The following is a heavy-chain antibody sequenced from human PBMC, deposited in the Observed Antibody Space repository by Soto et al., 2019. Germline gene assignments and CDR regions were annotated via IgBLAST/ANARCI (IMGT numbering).Heavy chain of an antibody. J-gene: IGHJ4*02. Sequence: SETLSLTCTVSGASISSYYWSWIRQPPGKGLEWIGYIYNSGSTNYNPSLKSRLTMSVDTSKNQFSLKLSSVTAADTAVYYCTRGDSSSWRPHFDYWGQGTLVTVSS. CDR3: TRGDSSSWRPHFDY. CDR1: GASISSYY. D-gene: IGHD6-13*01. V-gene: IGHV4-59*01. CDR2: IYNSGST.